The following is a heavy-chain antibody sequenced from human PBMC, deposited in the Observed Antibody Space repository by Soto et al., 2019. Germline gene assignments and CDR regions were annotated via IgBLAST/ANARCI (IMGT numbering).Heavy chain of an antibody. J-gene: IGHJ3*02. CDR2: ISSSSSTI. Sequence: GGSLRLSCAASGFTFSSYSMNWVRQAPGKGLGWVSYISSSSSTIYYADSVKGRFTISRDNVKNSLYLQMNSLRDEDTAVYYCAKIDSSGYYRAFDIWGQGTMVTVSS. D-gene: IGHD3-22*01. V-gene: IGHV3-48*02. CDR1: GFTFSSYS. CDR3: AKIDSSGYYRAFDI.